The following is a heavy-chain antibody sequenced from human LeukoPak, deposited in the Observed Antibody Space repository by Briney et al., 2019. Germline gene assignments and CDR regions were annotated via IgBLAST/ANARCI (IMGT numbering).Heavy chain of an antibody. CDR2: INPLFGAA. Sequence: ASVKVSCKASGGTFSSFALSWVRQAPGQGLEWMGGINPLFGAANYAQKFQGRVTVAVDESSTTAYMELSSLRSEDTAVYYCARSGYSSGWAFDFWGQGTMVTVSS. CDR3: ARSGYSSGWAFDF. D-gene: IGHD6-19*01. CDR1: GGTFSSFA. V-gene: IGHV1-69*13. J-gene: IGHJ3*01.